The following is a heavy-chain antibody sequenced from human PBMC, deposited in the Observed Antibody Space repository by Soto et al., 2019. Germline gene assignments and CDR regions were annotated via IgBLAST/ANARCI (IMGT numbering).Heavy chain of an antibody. Sequence: SETLSLTCTVSAGSISSSSYYWGWLRQPPGKGLEGIGTIYYSGSTNYNPSLKSRVTISVDTSKNQFSLKLSSVTAADTAVYYCARNPCGGSGGSCYSGGYYHYYSGMDVWGQGTTVTVSS. CDR3: ARNPCGGSGGSCYSGGYYHYYSGMDV. D-gene: IGHD2-15*01. J-gene: IGHJ6*02. CDR1: AGSISSSSYY. CDR2: IYYSGST. V-gene: IGHV4-39*07.